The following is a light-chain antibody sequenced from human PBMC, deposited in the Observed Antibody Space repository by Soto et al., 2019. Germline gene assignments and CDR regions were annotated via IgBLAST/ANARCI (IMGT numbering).Light chain of an antibody. Sequence: IVLTPSPGNLSWSPGERSTLSCSASPSVSSSYLAWYQQKPGQAPRLLIYDASNRATGIPARFSGSGSGTDFTLTISSLEPEDFAVYYCQQRSNWPRTFGQGTKVDIK. CDR3: QQRSNWPRT. V-gene: IGKV3-11*01. J-gene: IGKJ1*01. CDR1: PSVSSSY. CDR2: DAS.